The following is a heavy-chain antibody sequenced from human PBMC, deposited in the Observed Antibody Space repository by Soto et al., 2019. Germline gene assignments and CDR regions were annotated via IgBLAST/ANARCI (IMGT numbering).Heavy chain of an antibody. J-gene: IGHJ4*02. D-gene: IGHD3-3*01. V-gene: IGHV3-23*01. Sequence: EVRLLESGGGLVQPGGSLRLSCAGSGFIFSDYGISWVRQAPEKGLQWVAAMSGSGGSLYYADSVKGRFTISRDNSNNTLYLQMSSLRGEDTAIYYCAKTFGSNWLLDYWGQGTLVTVSS. CDR1: GFIFSDYG. CDR2: MSGSGGSL. CDR3: AKTFGSNWLLDY.